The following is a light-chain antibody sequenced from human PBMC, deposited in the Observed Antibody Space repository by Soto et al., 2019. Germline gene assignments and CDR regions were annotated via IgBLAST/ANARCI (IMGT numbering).Light chain of an antibody. V-gene: IGKV4-1*01. Sequence: IVMTQSPDSLAVSLGGRATINCKSSQIFLYSSNNKNYLAWYQHRPGQAPRLLIYQTSIRAAGIPARFSASGSGTDFTLTISDVQPEDFALYYCHQRQSWPRTFGQGTKVDIK. CDR3: HQRQSWPRT. CDR1: QIFLYSSNNKNY. J-gene: IGKJ1*01. CDR2: QTS.